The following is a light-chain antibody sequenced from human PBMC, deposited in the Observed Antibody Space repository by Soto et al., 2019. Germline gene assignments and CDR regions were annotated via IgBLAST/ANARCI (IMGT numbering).Light chain of an antibody. Sequence: DIQMTQPPSTLSGSVGDRVTITCRASQTISSWLAWYQQKPGKAPKLLIYKASTLKSGVPSRFSGSGSGTEFTLTISSLQPDDFATYYCQQYGGFSRTFGQGTKVDI. V-gene: IGKV1-5*03. J-gene: IGKJ1*01. CDR3: QQYGGFSRT. CDR1: QTISSW. CDR2: KAS.